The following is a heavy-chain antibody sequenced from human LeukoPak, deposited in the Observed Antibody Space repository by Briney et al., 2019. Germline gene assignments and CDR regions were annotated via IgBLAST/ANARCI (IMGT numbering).Heavy chain of an antibody. CDR2: IYYSGST. D-gene: IGHD1-26*01. J-gene: IGHJ3*02. CDR1: GGSISSYY. Sequence: SEPLTLTCTAAGGSISSYYWSWLRQPPGKGLEWVGFIYYSGSTKYNPSFKGRVTISADTSMNQSFLKPSTGTAADTAVYYCARENTEWADAFDIWGQGRTVTVPS. CDR3: ARENTEWADAFDI. V-gene: IGHV4-59*01.